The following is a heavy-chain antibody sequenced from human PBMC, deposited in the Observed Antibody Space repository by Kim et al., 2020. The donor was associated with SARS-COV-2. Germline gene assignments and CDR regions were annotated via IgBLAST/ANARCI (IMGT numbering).Heavy chain of an antibody. D-gene: IGHD6-6*01. Sequence: SVKGRFTISRDNANNSLYLQMNSLRAEDTALYYCAKDKRIAARTNWYFDLWGRGTLVTVSS. J-gene: IGHJ2*01. CDR3: AKDKRIAARTNWYFDL. V-gene: IGHV3-9*01.